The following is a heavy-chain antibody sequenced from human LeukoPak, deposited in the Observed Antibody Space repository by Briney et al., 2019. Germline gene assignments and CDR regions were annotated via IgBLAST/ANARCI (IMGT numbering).Heavy chain of an antibody. D-gene: IGHD2-21*02. J-gene: IGHJ4*02. V-gene: IGHV4-59*01. Sequence: SETLSLTCTVSGGSISSYYWTWIRQPPGKGLEWIGYIHYSGSSRSHPSLNSRVTMSVDTSKSQFSLKLTSVTAADTAVYYCARGRRTAVVTDFDYWGQGILVTASS. CDR1: GGSISSYY. CDR3: ARGRRTAVVTDFDY. CDR2: IHYSGSS.